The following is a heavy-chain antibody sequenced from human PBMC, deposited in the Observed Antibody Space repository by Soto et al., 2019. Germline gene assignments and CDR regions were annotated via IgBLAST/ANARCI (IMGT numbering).Heavy chain of an antibody. CDR2: IYPGDSDT. V-gene: IGHV5-51*01. J-gene: IGHJ5*02. CDR3: ARPMVRGVKWTNWFDP. CDR1: GYSFTSYW. D-gene: IGHD3-10*01. Sequence: GESLKISCKGSGYSFTSYWIGWVRQMPGKGLEWMGIIYPGDSDTRYSPSFQGQVTISADKSISTAYLQWSSLKASDTAMYYCARPMVRGVKWTNWFDPWGQGTLVTVSS.